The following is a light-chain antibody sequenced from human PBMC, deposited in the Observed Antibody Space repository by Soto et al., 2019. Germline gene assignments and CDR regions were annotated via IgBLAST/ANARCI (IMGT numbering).Light chain of an antibody. V-gene: IGKV1-12*01. CDR2: AAS. CDR3: QQATSFPLT. Sequence: DIQMTQSPSSVSASLGDRVTITCRASQGLSSWLASYQQKPGKAPKLLIYAASSLQSGVRSRFSGSGSRTDFTLTTSSLQPEDFATYYCQQATSFPLTFGGGTKVEIK. CDR1: QGLSSW. J-gene: IGKJ4*01.